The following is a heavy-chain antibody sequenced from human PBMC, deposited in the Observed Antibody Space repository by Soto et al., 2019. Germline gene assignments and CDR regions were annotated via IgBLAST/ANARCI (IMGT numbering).Heavy chain of an antibody. D-gene: IGHD3-10*01. CDR1: GFTFSSYW. CDR2: IKQDGSEK. V-gene: IGHV3-7*03. CDR3: ARDYYGSGSYYPWDYYYYCGMDV. J-gene: IGHJ6*02. Sequence: PGGSLRLSCAASGFTFSSYWMSWVRQAPGRGLEWVANIKQDGSEKYYVDSVKGRFTISRDNAKNSLYLQMNSLRAEDTAVYYCARDYYGSGSYYPWDYYYYCGMDVWGQGTTVTVSS.